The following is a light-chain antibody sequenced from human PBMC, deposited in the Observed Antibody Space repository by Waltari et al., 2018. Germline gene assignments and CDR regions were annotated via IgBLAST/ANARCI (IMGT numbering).Light chain of an antibody. Sequence: DIVMTQSPDSLAVSLGERATINCKSNQSVLYSSNNKNYLAWYQQKPGQPPKLLIYWASTRESGVPDRFSGSGSGTDFTLTINSLQAEDVAVYYCQQYYNTPFTFAPGTKVEFK. J-gene: IGKJ3*01. V-gene: IGKV4-1*01. CDR1: QSVLYSSNNKNY. CDR2: WAS. CDR3: QQYYNTPFT.